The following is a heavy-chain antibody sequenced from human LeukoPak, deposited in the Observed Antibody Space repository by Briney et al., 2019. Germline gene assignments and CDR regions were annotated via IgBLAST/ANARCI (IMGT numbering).Heavy chain of an antibody. V-gene: IGHV1-2*02. CDR1: GYTFTGYY. J-gene: IGHJ3*02. CDR2: INPNSGGT. Sequence: ASVKVSXKASGYTFTGYYMHWVRQAPGQGLEWMGWINPNSGGTNYAQKFQGRVTMTRDTSISTAYMELSRLRSDDTAVYYCAISMITFGGVIVNDAFDIWGQGTMVTVSS. D-gene: IGHD3-16*02. CDR3: AISMITFGGVIVNDAFDI.